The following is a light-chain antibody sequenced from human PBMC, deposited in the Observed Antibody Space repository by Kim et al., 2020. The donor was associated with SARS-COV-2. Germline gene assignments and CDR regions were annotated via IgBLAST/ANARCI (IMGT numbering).Light chain of an antibody. Sequence: DIQMTQSPSTLSASVGDRVTITCRASQSISSTWLAWYQQKPGKAPKLMIYRASSLDSGVPSRFSGSGSETEFTLTISSLQPDDFATYYCQQYSTYPYTFGQGTKLEI. CDR3: QQYSTYPYT. J-gene: IGKJ2*01. CDR2: RAS. V-gene: IGKV1-5*03. CDR1: QSISSTW.